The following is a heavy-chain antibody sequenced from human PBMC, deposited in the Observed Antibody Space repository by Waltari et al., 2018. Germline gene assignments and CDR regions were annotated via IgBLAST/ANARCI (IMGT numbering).Heavy chain of an antibody. Sequence: QVQLVQSGAEVKKPGSSVKVSCKASGGTFSSYAIRWVRQAPGQGLEWMGGIIPIFGTANYAQKFQGRVTITTDESTSTAYMELSSLRSEDTAVYYCARRADGSGSYYFYFDYWGQGTLVTVSS. J-gene: IGHJ4*02. CDR2: IIPIFGTA. CDR1: GGTFSSYA. CDR3: ARRADGSGSYYFYFDY. D-gene: IGHD3-10*01. V-gene: IGHV1-69*05.